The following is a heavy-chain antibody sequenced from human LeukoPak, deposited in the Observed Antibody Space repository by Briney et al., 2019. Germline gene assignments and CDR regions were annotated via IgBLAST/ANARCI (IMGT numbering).Heavy chain of an antibody. J-gene: IGHJ4*02. CDR1: GFTFSDNY. CDR3: AKLAKYFYGSETYYFFEH. D-gene: IGHD3-10*01. Sequence: GGSLRLSCAASGFTFSDNYMTWVRQAPGKGLEWLSYISGNGGVIQYADSVKGRFTISRDNAKNSLSLQMNSLRVEDTAVYYCAKLAKYFYGSETYYFFEHWGQGTPVTASS. V-gene: IGHV3-11*04. CDR2: ISGNGGVI.